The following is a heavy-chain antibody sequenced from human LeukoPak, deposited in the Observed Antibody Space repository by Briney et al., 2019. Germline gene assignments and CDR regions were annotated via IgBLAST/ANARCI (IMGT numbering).Heavy chain of an antibody. Sequence: SQTLSLTCTVSGGSISSGVYYWSWIRQHPGKGLEWIGYIYYSGSTYYNPSLESRVTISVDTSKNQFSLKLSSVTAADTAVYYCARSRSYSYYFDYWGQGTLVTVSS. V-gene: IGHV4-31*03. CDR1: GGSISSGVYY. CDR3: ARSRSYSYYFDY. CDR2: IYYSGST. D-gene: IGHD2-15*01. J-gene: IGHJ4*02.